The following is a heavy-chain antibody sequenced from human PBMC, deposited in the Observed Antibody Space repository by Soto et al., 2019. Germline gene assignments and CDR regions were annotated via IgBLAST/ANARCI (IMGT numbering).Heavy chain of an antibody. CDR1: GFSFSNFW. V-gene: IGHV3-7*01. D-gene: IGHD6-13*01. Sequence: EVQLVESGGGLVQPGGSLRLSCAASGFSFSNFWMSWVRQAPGKGLEWVANIKEDGNKKNYVDSVRGRFTISRDNAKNSLFLQLNSLRAEDTAVYYCARDGSSWYVDVYYNFGMDVWGQGTTVTVSS. CDR2: IKEDGNKK. CDR3: ARDGSSWYVDVYYNFGMDV. J-gene: IGHJ6*02.